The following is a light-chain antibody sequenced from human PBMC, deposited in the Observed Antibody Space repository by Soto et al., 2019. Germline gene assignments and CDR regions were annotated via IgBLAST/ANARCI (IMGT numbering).Light chain of an antibody. Sequence: IVITKSPLSLPVAPGVSASISCTSSQSLLHSNAYSYLNWYIQNPTQSPQLLFHVGSNRAFGVSERFSGSESGPDLTLKISRVEAEDVGVYFCMQALQTPQTFGHGTKVDIK. CDR1: QSLLHSNAYSY. V-gene: IGKV2-28*01. CDR3: MQALQTPQT. CDR2: VGS. J-gene: IGKJ1*01.